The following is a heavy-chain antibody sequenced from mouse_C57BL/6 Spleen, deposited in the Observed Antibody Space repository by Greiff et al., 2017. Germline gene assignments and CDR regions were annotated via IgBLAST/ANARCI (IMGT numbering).Heavy chain of an antibody. CDR1: GYSITSGYD. V-gene: IGHV3-1*01. Sequence: VQLQQSGPGMVKPSQSLSLTCTVTGYSITSGYDWHWIRHFPGNKLEWMGYISYSGSTNYNPSLKSRISITHDTSKNHFFLKLNSVTTEDTATYFCARRGDYDALSDVWGTGTTVTVSS. D-gene: IGHD2-4*01. CDR2: ISYSGST. CDR3: ARRGDYDALSDV. J-gene: IGHJ1*03.